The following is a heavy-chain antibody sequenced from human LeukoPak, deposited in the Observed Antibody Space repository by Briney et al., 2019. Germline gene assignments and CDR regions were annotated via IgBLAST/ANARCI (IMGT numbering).Heavy chain of an antibody. CDR2: INHSGST. J-gene: IGHJ4*02. D-gene: IGHD4-17*01. CDR1: GGSFSSYY. V-gene: IGHV4-34*01. CDR3: ATGLYGDHDY. Sequence: SETLSLTCAVYGGSFSSYYWSWIRQPPGKGLEWIGEINHSGSTNYNPSLKSRVTISVDTSKNQFSLKLSSVTAADRAVYYCATGLYGDHDYWGQATLVTVSS.